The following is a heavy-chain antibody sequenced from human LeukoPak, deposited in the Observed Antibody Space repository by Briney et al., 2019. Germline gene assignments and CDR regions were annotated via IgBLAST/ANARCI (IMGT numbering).Heavy chain of an antibody. CDR3: ASVVPAARREFDY. D-gene: IGHD2-2*01. J-gene: IGHJ4*02. CDR2: IYYSGST. V-gene: IGHV4-39*01. Sequence: SETLSLTCTVSGGSISSSGYYWGWIRQPPGKGLEWTVSIYYSGSTYYNPSLKSRVTISVDTSKNQLSLKLSSLTAADTAVYYCASVVPAARREFDYWGQGTLVTVSS. CDR1: GGSISSSGYY.